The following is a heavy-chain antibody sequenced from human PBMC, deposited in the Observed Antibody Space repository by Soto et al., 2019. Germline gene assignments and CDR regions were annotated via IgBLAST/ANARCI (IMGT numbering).Heavy chain of an antibody. CDR2: IWNDGSKK. CDR3: ATGNQHFFDY. D-gene: IGHD1-1*01. Sequence: QVLLVETGGGVVQPGRSLRLSCAASGFTFRTFGMHWVRQAPGKWPEWLSVIWNDGSKKVYADSVRGRFTVSRDNSNNTLYLQMDSMGPEDTAGYYCATGNQHFFDYWGQGAQVIVSS. V-gene: IGHV3-33*01. CDR1: GFTFRTFG. J-gene: IGHJ4*02.